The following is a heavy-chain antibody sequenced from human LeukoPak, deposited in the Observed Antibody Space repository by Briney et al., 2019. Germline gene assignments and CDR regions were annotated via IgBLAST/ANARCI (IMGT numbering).Heavy chain of an antibody. CDR3: ARDRFLEWLVGAFDI. CDR2: ISAYNGNT. Sequence: ASVKVSCKASGYTFTSYGISWVRQAPGQGVEWRGWISAYNGNTNYAQKLQGRVTMTTDTSTSTAYMELRSLRSDDTAVYYCARDRFLEWLVGAFDIWGQGTMVTVSS. CDR1: GYTFTSYG. J-gene: IGHJ3*02. V-gene: IGHV1-18*01. D-gene: IGHD3-3*01.